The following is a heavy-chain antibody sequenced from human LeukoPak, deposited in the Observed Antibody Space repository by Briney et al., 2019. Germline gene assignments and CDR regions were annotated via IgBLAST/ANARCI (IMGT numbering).Heavy chain of an antibody. CDR3: ASGYSSSSVIPCDY. CDR2: IKSDGSDT. V-gene: IGHV3-74*01. D-gene: IGHD6-6*01. CDR1: GFTFSSYW. Sequence: GGSLRLSCAASGFTFSSYWMHWVRQAPGKGLVWVSRIKSDGSDTSYADSVKGRFTISRDNAKNTLYLQMNSLRAEDTAVYYCASGYSSSSVIPCDYGGRGTRVTVSS. J-gene: IGHJ4*02.